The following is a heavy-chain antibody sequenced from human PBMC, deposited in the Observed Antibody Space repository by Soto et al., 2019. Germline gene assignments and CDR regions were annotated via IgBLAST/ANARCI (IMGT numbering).Heavy chain of an antibody. V-gene: IGHV3-7*01. CDR3: SLGIELEYYYDY. Sequence: EVQLVESGGGLVQPGGSLRLSCAASGFTFSSYWMSWVRQAPGKGLEWVAIIKQDASENYYVDSVKGRFTISRDNAKNSLDLQMNCQRDEDTAVYYCSLGIELEYYYDYWGQGTLLTVSS. D-gene: IGHD3-3*01. CDR1: GFTFSSYW. J-gene: IGHJ4*02. CDR2: IKQDASEN.